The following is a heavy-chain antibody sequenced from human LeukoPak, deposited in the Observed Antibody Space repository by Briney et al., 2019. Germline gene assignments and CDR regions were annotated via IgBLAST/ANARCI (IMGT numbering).Heavy chain of an antibody. J-gene: IGHJ1*01. D-gene: IGHD3-22*01. V-gene: IGHV3-33*06. Sequence: PGGSLRLSCAASGFTFSNYGMHWVRQAPGKGLEWVAGIWYDGSNEDYADSVKGRFTISRDNSKNTLYLQMNSLRAEDTAVYYCAKGYYVSSAQGWYFQHWGQGTLVTVSS. CDR3: AKGYYVSSAQGWYFQH. CDR2: IWYDGSNE. CDR1: GFTFSNYG.